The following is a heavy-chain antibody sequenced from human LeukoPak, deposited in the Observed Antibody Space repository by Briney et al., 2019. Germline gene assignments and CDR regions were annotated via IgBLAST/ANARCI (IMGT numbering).Heavy chain of an antibody. CDR1: GYTFTGYY. Sequence: ASVKVSCKASGYTFTGYYMHWVRQAPGQGLEWMGWINPNSGGTNYAQKFQGRVTMTRDTSISTAYMELSRLRSDDTAVYYCAREAHWDYYDSSGNPRDYYYMDVWGKGTTVTISS. V-gene: IGHV1-2*02. CDR2: INPNSGGT. D-gene: IGHD3-22*01. J-gene: IGHJ6*03. CDR3: AREAHWDYYDSSGNPRDYYYMDV.